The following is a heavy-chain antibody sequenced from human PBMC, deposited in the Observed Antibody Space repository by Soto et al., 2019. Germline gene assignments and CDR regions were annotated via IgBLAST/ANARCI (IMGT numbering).Heavy chain of an antibody. CDR1: GFTFSSYT. V-gene: IGHV3-21*01. Sequence: EVQLVESGGGLVKPGGSLRLSCAASGFTFSSYTMNWVRQAPGKGLEWVSSISSSSSYIYYADSVKGRFTISRDNAKNSLCLQLNSLRAEDTAVYYCARGYSSGDYWGQGTLVTVSS. CDR3: ARGYSSGDY. J-gene: IGHJ4*02. D-gene: IGHD6-19*01. CDR2: ISSSSSYI.